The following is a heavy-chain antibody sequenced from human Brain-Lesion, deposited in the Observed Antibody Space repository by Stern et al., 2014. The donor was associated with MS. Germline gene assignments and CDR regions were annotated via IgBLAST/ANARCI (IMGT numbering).Heavy chain of an antibody. CDR2: IYWGDAK. V-gene: IGHV2-5*02. CDR3: AHRDYGGNSGFDS. CDR1: GFSLRTSAAN. J-gene: IGHJ4*02. Sequence: QIPLEESGPTLLKPTQTLTLTCSFSGFSLRTSAANVGWIRQPPGKALEWLVLIYWGDAKYSRQFLRSRLTITKDTSKNQVVLKMTNMDPVDTATYYCAHRDYGGNSGFDSWGQGTLVIVSS. D-gene: IGHD4-23*01.